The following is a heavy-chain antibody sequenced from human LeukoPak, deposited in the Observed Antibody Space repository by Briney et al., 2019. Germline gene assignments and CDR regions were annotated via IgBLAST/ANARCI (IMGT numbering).Heavy chain of an antibody. CDR1: GGSFSGYY. CDR2: INHSGST. V-gene: IGHV4-34*01. CDR3: ARGAGTTPFDY. D-gene: IGHD1-1*01. J-gene: IGHJ4*02. Sequence: SETLSLTCAVYGGSFSGYYWSWIRQPPGKGLEWIGEINHSGSTNYNPSLKSRVTISVDTSKDQFSLKLSSVTAADTAVYYCARGAGTTPFDYWGQGTLVTVSS.